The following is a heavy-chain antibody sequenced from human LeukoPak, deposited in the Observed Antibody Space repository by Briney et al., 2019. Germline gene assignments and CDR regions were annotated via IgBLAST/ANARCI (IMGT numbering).Heavy chain of an antibody. CDR1: GFTFSNYA. V-gene: IGHV3-21*01. CDR3: AREEYDTSESDY. D-gene: IGHD3-22*01. CDR2: ISTSASYI. J-gene: IGHJ4*02. Sequence: GGSLRLSCAASGFTFSNYAMQWVRQAPGKGLEWVSSISTSASYIYYADSVKGRFTTSRDNAKNSLYLQMNGLRAEDTAVYYCAREEYDTSESDYWGQGTLVTVSS.